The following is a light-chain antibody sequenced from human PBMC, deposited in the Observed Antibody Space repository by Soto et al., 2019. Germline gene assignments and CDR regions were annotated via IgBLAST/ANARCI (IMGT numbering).Light chain of an antibody. V-gene: IGKV1-12*01. CDR3: LQSDSFLLT. Sequence: DIQMTQSPSTLSASVGDRVTITCRASQSISSWLAWYQQKPGKAPKLLIYAASSLQSGVPSRFSGSWSETDFTLIISSLHPEDFATYYWLQSDSFLLTFGGGTKVDIK. CDR2: AAS. J-gene: IGKJ4*01. CDR1: QSISSW.